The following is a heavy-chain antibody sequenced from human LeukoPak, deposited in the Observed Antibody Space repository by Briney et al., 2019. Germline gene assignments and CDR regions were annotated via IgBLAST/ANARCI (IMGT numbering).Heavy chain of an antibody. V-gene: IGHV3-30*18. D-gene: IGHD2/OR15-2a*01. CDR2: ISYDGSNK. J-gene: IGHJ6*02. Sequence: GGSLRLSCAASGFTFRSYGMRWVRQAPGKGLEWGAVISYDGSNKYYADSVKGRFTISRDNSKNTLYLQMNSLRAEDTAVYYCAKDGRIHRNYYGMDVRGQGTTVTVSS. CDR1: GFTFRSYG. CDR3: AKDGRIHRNYYGMDV.